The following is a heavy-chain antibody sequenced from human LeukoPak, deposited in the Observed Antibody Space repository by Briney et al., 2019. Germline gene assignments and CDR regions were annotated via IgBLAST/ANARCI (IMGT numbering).Heavy chain of an antibody. Sequence: ASVKVSCTASRYTFTGYYMHWVRQAPGQGLEWMGWINPNSGGTNYAQKFQGRVTMTRDTSISTAYMELSRLRSDDTAVYYCARDHPGRTPDSRFWSGRNYNWFDPWGQGTLVTVSS. CDR3: ARDHPGRTPDSRFWSGRNYNWFDP. J-gene: IGHJ5*02. CDR2: INPNSGGT. CDR1: RYTFTGYY. D-gene: IGHD3-3*01. V-gene: IGHV1-2*02.